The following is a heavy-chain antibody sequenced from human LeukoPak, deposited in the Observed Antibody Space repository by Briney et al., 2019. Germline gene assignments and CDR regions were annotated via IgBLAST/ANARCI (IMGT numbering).Heavy chain of an antibody. CDR2: FSYSGSA. Sequence: SETLSLTCTVSGASITSYYWSWIRQPPGKGLEWIGFFSYSGSANYNPSLKSRVTISVDTSKNQFSLKLCSVTAADTAVYYCARAWYSSGWYYDYWGQGTLVTVSS. V-gene: IGHV4-59*12. D-gene: IGHD6-19*01. CDR1: GASITSYY. CDR3: ARAWYSSGWYYDY. J-gene: IGHJ4*02.